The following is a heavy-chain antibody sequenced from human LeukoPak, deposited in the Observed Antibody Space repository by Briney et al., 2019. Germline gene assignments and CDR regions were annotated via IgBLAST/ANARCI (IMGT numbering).Heavy chain of an antibody. D-gene: IGHD2-21*02. V-gene: IGHV3-21*01. CDR2: VYSRSSYI. Sequence: GGSLRLSCAASGFTFTRYSMNWVRQAPGQGLEWVSSVYSRSSYIYYADSVKGRFTISRDNAKDSLYLQMNSLRAEDTAVYYCARLRYCGADCPPRASDIWGQGTMVTVSS. CDR3: ARLRYCGADCPPRASDI. CDR1: GFTFTRYS. J-gene: IGHJ3*02.